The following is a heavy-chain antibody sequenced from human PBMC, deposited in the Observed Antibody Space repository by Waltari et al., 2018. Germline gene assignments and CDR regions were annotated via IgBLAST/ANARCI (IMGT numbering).Heavy chain of an antibody. J-gene: IGHJ4*02. D-gene: IGHD6-13*01. CDR1: GFTFSSYG. CDR2: IWYDGSNK. Sequence: QVQLVESGGGVVQPGRSLRLSCAASGFTFSSYGMHWVRQAPGKGLEWVAVIWYDGSNKYYADSVKGRFTISGDNSKNTLYLQMNSLRAENTAVYYCARAPIAAAGTDLDYWGQGTLVTVSS. V-gene: IGHV3-33*01. CDR3: ARAPIAAAGTDLDY.